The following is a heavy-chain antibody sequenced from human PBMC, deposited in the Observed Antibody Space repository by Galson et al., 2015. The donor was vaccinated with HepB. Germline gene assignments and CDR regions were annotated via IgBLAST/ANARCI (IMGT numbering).Heavy chain of an antibody. J-gene: IGHJ3*01. D-gene: IGHD3-10*01. V-gene: IGHV4-4*08. CDR3: ARDGFGSVDNV. CDR1: GASISDDY. CDR2: IYNSGKT. Sequence: SETLSLTCTVSGASISDDYWSWIRQPPGKGLQWIGYIYNSGKTSYNPSLKSRVTMSVDTSKNQFFLNVSFVTAADTAVYYCARDGFGSVDNVWG.